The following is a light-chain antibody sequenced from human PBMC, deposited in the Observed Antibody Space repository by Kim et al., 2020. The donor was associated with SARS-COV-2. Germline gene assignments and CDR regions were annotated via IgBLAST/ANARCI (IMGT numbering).Light chain of an antibody. Sequence: DIQMTQSPSTLSASVGERVTVTCRAGQSIGSWLAWYQQKPGKAPKLLIYDASSLESGVPSRFSGSGSGTEFTLTISSLQPDDFATYYCQQYNSYSTFGQGTKVEIK. J-gene: IGKJ1*01. CDR3: QQYNSYST. V-gene: IGKV1-5*01. CDR2: DAS. CDR1: QSIGSW.